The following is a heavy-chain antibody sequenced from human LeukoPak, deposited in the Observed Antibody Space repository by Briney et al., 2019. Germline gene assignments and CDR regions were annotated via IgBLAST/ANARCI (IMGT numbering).Heavy chain of an antibody. D-gene: IGHD3-10*01. CDR1: GFRVSDYY. J-gene: IGHJ4*02. CDR3: VRESRSGTSY. CDR2: IRQDGSEK. Sequence: GGSLRLSCAVSGFRVSDYYMSWVRQAPGKGLEWVANIRQDGSEKQYVDSVKGRFTISRDNAKNSLYLQMNSLRAEDMAVFFCVRESRSGTSYWGQGTLVTVSS. V-gene: IGHV3-7*01.